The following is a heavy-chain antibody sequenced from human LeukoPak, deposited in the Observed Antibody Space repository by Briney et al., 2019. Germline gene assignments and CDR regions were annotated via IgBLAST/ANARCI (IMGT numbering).Heavy chain of an antibody. J-gene: IGHJ6*03. CDR1: GGTFSSYA. V-gene: IGHV1-69*01. CDR2: IIPIFGTA. CDR3: ARGMSVGYCSSTSCRTYYYYYMDV. D-gene: IGHD2-2*01. Sequence: SVKVSCKASGGTFSSYAISWVRQAPGQGLEWMGGIIPIFGTANYAQKFQGRVTITADESTSTAYMELSSLRSEDTAVYYCARGMSVGYCSSTSCRTYYYYYMDVWGKGTTATVSS.